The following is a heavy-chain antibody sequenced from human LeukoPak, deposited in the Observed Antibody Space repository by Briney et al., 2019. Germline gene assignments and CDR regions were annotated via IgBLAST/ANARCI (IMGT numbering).Heavy chain of an antibody. V-gene: IGHV3-21*04. D-gene: IGHD1-20*01. J-gene: IGHJ6*03. CDR1: GFTFTSYS. CDR2: ISSSSRYI. CDR3: AKANGYNWNYDYYYYMDV. Sequence: PGGSLRLSCAASGFTFTSYSMNWVRQAPGRGLEWVSSISSSSRYIYYADSVKGRFTISRDNAKNSLYLQMNSLRAEDTAVYYCAKANGYNWNYDYYYYMDVWGKGTTVTVSS.